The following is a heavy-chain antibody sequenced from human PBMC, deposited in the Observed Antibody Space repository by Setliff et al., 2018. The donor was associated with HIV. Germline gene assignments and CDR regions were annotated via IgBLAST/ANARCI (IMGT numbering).Heavy chain of an antibody. CDR1: GGSISSYY. Sequence: SETLSLTCTVSGGSISSYYWSWIRQPPGKGLEWIGYIYYSGSTNYKPSLKSRVSISVDTSKNQFSLKLSSVTAADTAIYYCATIKPGGASFDNWGQGTLVTVS. CDR2: IYYSGST. V-gene: IGHV4-59*01. D-gene: IGHD3-16*01. CDR3: ATIKPGGASFDN. J-gene: IGHJ4*02.